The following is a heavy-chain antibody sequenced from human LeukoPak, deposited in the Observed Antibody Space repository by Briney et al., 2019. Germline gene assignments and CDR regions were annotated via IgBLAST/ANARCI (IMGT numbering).Heavy chain of an antibody. V-gene: IGHV1-2*02. J-gene: IGHJ3*02. CDR2: INPNSGGT. D-gene: IGHD3-10*01. CDR3: ARDPQMVRGVIGAFDI. CDR1: GYTFTGYY. Sequence: PRASVKVSCKASGYTFTGYYMHWVRQAPGQGLEWMGWINPNSGGTNYAQKFQGRVTMTRDTSISTAYMELSRLRSDDTAVYYCARDPQMVRGVIGAFDIWGQGTMVTVSS.